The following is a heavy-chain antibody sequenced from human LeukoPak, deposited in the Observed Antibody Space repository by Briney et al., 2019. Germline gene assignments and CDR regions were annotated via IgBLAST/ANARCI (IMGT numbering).Heavy chain of an antibody. J-gene: IGHJ2*01. CDR3: ARRARSIVMTTVTTDTGYFDP. CDR1: GGSISSSSYY. V-gene: IGHV4-39*01. CDR2: IYYSGST. Sequence: SETLSLTCTVSGGSISSSSYYWGWIRQPPGKGLEWIGSIYYSGSTYYNPSLRSRVTISVDTSKNQFSLKLSSVTAADTAVYYCARRARSIVMTTVTTDTGYFDPWGRGTLVTVSS. D-gene: IGHD4-17*01.